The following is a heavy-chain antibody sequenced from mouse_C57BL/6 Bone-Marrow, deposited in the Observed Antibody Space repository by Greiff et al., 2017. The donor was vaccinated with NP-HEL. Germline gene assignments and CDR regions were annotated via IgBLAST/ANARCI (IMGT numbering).Heavy chain of an antibody. CDR1: GFTFSDYY. CDR3: ARDLGRYWYFDV. CDR2: INYDGSST. V-gene: IGHV5-16*01. J-gene: IGHJ1*03. Sequence: EVHLVESEGGLVQPGSSMKLSCTASGFTFSDYYMAWVRQVPEKGLEWVANINYDGSSTYYLDSLKSRFIISRDNAKNMLYLQMSSLKSEDTATYYCARDLGRYWYFDVWGTGTTVTVSS. D-gene: IGHD4-1*01.